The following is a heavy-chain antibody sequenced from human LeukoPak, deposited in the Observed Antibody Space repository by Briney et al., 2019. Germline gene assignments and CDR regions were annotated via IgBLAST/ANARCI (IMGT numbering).Heavy chain of an antibody. CDR2: IYSDDST. J-gene: IGHJ4*02. CDR3: ARGADSGYSSDN. D-gene: IGHD3-9*01. CDR1: GFTVSSNY. V-gene: IGHV3-53*01. Sequence: GGSLRLSCAASGFTVSSNYMSWVRQAPGKGLEWVSVIYSDDSTYYADSVKGRFTISRDNAKNTLYLQMNSLRAEDTAVYYCARGADSGYSSDNWGQGTLVSVSS.